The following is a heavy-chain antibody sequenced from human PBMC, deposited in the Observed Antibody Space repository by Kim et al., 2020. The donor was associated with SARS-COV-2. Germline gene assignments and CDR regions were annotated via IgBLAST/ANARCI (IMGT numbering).Heavy chain of an antibody. Sequence: GGSLRLSCEGSGFTFSSYTMKWVRQAPGKGLEWVASISRSSVNMYYTKSVEGRFTVSRDNARNLLFLQMNSLSAEDTAVYYCATRDYYYYGLDVWGRGTTVTVSS. CDR1: GFTFSSYT. CDR2: ISRSSVNM. CDR3: ATRDYYYYGLDV. V-gene: IGHV3-21*06. J-gene: IGHJ6*02.